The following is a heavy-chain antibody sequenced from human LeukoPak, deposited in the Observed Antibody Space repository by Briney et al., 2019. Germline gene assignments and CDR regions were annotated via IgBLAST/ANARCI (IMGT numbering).Heavy chain of an antibody. D-gene: IGHD3-22*01. Sequence: SETLSLTCTVSGGSISSGGYYWSWIRQHPGKGLEWIGYIYYSGSTYSNPSLKSRVTISVDTSKNQFSLKLSSVTAADTAVYYCARAYDSSGYPVDYWGQGTLVTVSS. J-gene: IGHJ4*02. CDR3: ARAYDSSGYPVDY. CDR1: GGSISSGGYY. CDR2: IYYSGST. V-gene: IGHV4-31*03.